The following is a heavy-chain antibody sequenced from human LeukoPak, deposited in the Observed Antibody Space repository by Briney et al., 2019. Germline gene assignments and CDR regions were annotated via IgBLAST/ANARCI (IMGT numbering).Heavy chain of an antibody. D-gene: IGHD1-26*01. J-gene: IGHJ6*02. CDR1: GGSISSSSYY. Sequence: SETLSLTCTVSGGSISSSSYYWGWIRQPPGKGLEWIGSIYYSGSTYYNPSLKSRVTISVDTSKNQFSLKLSSVTAADTAVYYCATPLPGVWEPERGGYYYYGMDVWGQGTTVTVSS. V-gene: IGHV4-39*07. CDR2: IYYSGST. CDR3: ATPLPGVWEPERGGYYYYGMDV.